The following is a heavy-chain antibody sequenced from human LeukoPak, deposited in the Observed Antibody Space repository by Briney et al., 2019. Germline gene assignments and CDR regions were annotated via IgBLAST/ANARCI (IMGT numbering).Heavy chain of an antibody. CDR2: MFYNGAT. CDR1: LGSISSREFY. Sequence: SETLSLTCTVSLGSISSREFYWGWIRQSPGKGLEWIGTMFYNGATKTNPSLSSRVTMSIDTSKNQLSLKLSSVTAADTAVYYCARGPLYSSGWYYDYWGQGTLVTVSS. J-gene: IGHJ4*02. D-gene: IGHD6-19*01. V-gene: IGHV4-39*07. CDR3: ARGPLYSSGWYYDY.